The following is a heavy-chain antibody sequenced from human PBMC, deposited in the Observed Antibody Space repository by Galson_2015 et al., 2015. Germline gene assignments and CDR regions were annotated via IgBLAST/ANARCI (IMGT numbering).Heavy chain of an antibody. J-gene: IGHJ4*02. D-gene: IGHD1-14*01. CDR1: GFTFSSYA. V-gene: IGHV3-30*16. CDR3: ARDLREPRPY. Sequence: SLRLSCAASGFTFSSYAMHWVRQAPGKGLEWVAVISYDGSNKYYADSVKGRFTISRDNSKNTLYLQMNSLRAEDTAVYYCARDLREPRPYWGQGTLVTVSS. CDR2: ISYDGSNK.